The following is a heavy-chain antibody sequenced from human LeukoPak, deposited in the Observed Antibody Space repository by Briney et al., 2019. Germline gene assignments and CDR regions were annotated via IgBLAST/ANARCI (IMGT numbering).Heavy chain of an antibody. D-gene: IGHD5-12*01. CDR3: AREGRTGYGASRSFDI. CDR1: GYSFTNYY. Sequence: GASVKVSCKASGYSFTNYYMHWVRHVPGQGPEWMGLSNPSGGTKYAQKFHDRVTMTRDTSTSTIYMELSSLTSEDRAVYYCAREGRTGYGASRSFDIWGQGTMVTVSS. V-gene: IGHV1-46*01. CDR2: SNPSGGT. J-gene: IGHJ3*02.